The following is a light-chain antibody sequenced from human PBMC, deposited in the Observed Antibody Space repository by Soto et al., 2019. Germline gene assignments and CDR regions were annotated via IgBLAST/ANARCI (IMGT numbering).Light chain of an antibody. CDR1: SSNIGAGYD. CDR2: GNN. V-gene: IGLV1-40*01. CDR3: QSFDTRLNSVV. J-gene: IGLJ2*01. Sequence: QAVVTQPPSVSGAPGQRVTISCTGSSSNIGAGYDVHWYQQFPGTAPKLLIYGNNNRPSGVPDRFSGSKSGTSASLAITGPQAEYEADYYCQSFDTRLNSVVFGGGTKLTVL.